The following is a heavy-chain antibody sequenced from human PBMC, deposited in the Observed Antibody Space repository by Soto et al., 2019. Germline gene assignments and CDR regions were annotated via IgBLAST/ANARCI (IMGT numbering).Heavy chain of an antibody. CDR2: MNHSGST. CDR3: ARTPVEGYCSSTSCDDFDY. J-gene: IGHJ4*02. Sequence: QVQLQQWGAGLLKPSETLSLTCAVYGGSFSGYYWSWIRQPPGKGLEWIGEMNHSGSTNYNPSLKSRFTISVDTAKNQSSLKLSSVTAADTAVYYCARTPVEGYCSSTSCDDFDYWGQGTLVTVSS. D-gene: IGHD2-2*01. V-gene: IGHV4-34*01. CDR1: GGSFSGYY.